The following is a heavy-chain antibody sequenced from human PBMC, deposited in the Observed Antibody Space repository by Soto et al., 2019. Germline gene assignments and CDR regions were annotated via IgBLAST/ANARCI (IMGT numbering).Heavy chain of an antibody. CDR3: GRDLALAVNS. CDR2: ISSTSTYT. J-gene: IGHJ4*02. Sequence: GGSLRLSCAASGFTFRSYAMNWVRQTQEKGLEWVSSISSTSTYTHYADSVKGRFTISRDNANNSLFLQMNSLRAEDTDIYYCGRDLALAVNSCGQGALVTVAS. V-gene: IGHV3-21*01. CDR1: GFTFRSYA. D-gene: IGHD6-19*01.